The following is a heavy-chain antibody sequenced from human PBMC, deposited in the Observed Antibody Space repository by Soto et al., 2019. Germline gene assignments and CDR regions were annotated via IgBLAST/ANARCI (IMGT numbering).Heavy chain of an antibody. CDR2: IYYSGST. CDR1: GGSISSGGYY. D-gene: IGHD3-10*01. V-gene: IGHV4-31*03. CDR3: ARDRWFGEFWYLYGMDV. Sequence: QVQLQESGPGLVKPSQTLSLTCTVSGGSISSGGYYWSWIRQHPGKGLEWIGYIYYSGSTYYNPSLKSRVTISVDTSKNQFSLKLSSVTAADTAVYYCARDRWFGEFWYLYGMDVWGQGTTVTVSS. J-gene: IGHJ6*02.